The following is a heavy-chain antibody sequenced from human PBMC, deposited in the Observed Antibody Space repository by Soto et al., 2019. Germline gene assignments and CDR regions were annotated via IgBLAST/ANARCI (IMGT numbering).Heavy chain of an antibody. J-gene: IGHJ5*02. V-gene: IGHV3-66*04. CDR3: ARHFSSALLSVHWFAP. CDR1: GFTVSSNY. Sequence: GRSLRLSCAASGFTVSSNYMSWVRQAPGKGLEWVSVIYSGGSTYYNPSLKSRVTISGDTSKNQFSLKLSSVTAADTAVYYCARHFSSALLSVHWFAPWGQGTLVTLSS. CDR2: IYSGGST. D-gene: IGHD2-15*01.